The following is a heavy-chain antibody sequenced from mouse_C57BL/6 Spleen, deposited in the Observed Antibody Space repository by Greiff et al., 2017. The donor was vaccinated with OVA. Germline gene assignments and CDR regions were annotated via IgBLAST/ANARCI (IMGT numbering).Heavy chain of an antibody. V-gene: IGHV1-50*01. CDR2: IDPSDSYT. J-gene: IGHJ3*01. D-gene: IGHD2-1*01. CDR1: GYTFTSYW. CDR3: ASLLSFAY. Sequence: VQLQQSGAELVKPGASVKLSCKASGYTFTSYWMQWVKQRPGQGLEWIGEIDPSDSYTNYNQKFKGKATLTVDTSSSTAYMQLSSLTSEDSAVYYCASLLSFAYWGQGTLVTVSA.